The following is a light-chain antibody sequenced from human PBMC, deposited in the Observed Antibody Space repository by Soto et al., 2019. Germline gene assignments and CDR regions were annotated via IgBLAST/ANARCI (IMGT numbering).Light chain of an antibody. CDR1: QGISSY. CDR3: QQYYSYPSIT. J-gene: IGKJ5*01. Sequence: IQLTQSPSSLSASVGDRVTITCRASQGISSYLAWYQQKPGKAPKFLIYTASTLQSGVPSRFSGSGSGTDFTLTISCLQSEDFATYYCQQYYSYPSITFGQGTRLEIK. V-gene: IGKV1-9*01. CDR2: TAS.